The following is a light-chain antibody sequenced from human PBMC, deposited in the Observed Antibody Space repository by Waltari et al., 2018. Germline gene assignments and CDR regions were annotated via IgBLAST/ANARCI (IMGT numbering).Light chain of an antibody. CDR2: KAS. V-gene: IGKV1-9*01. J-gene: IGKJ4*01. Sequence: DIQLTQSPSSLYASVGDRVTVTCRARQGISSYVAWYEQKPGKAPKLLIYKASSYQSVVPSRFSGSRSGTEFTLTISSLQPEDFAVYYCQQRNSYPLTFGGGTKVEIK. CDR1: QGISSY. CDR3: QQRNSYPLT.